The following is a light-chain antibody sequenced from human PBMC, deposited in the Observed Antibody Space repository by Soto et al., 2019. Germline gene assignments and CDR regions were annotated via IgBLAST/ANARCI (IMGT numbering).Light chain of an antibody. Sequence: EIVLTQSPAILSMSPGERATLSCRASQSVSRYFAWYQQKPGQAPGLLIYDASNRATGVPARFSGSGSGTDFTLTISSLEPEDFAVYYCQQRRYWPVTFGQGTKVDIK. CDR3: QQRRYWPVT. J-gene: IGKJ1*01. CDR2: DAS. V-gene: IGKV3-11*01. CDR1: QSVSRY.